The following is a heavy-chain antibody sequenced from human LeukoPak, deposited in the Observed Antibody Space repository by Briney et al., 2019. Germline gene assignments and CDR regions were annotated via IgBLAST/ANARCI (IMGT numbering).Heavy chain of an antibody. Sequence: SETLSLTCTVSGGSISSSSYYWGWIRQPPGKGLDWIGSIYYSGSTYYNPSLKSRVTISVDTSKNQFSLKLNSVTAADTAVYYCARGGYYGSGNDFRFDPWGQGTLVTVSS. J-gene: IGHJ5*02. V-gene: IGHV4-39*07. CDR1: GGSISSSSYY. CDR3: ARGGYYGSGNDFRFDP. CDR2: IYYSGST. D-gene: IGHD3-10*01.